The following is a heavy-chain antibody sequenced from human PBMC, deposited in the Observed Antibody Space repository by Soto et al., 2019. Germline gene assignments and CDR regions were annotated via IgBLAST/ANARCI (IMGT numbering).Heavy chain of an antibody. CDR3: AREHSGSYLDY. CDR2: INPSSGST. D-gene: IGHD1-26*01. Sequence: ASVKVSCKASGYTFTSYDINWVRQAPGQGLEWMGRINPSSGSTGYAQKFQGRVTMTRDTSTSTVYMELSSLRSEDTAVYYCAREHSGSYLDYWGQGTLVTVSS. CDR1: GYTFTSYD. V-gene: IGHV1-46*01. J-gene: IGHJ4*02.